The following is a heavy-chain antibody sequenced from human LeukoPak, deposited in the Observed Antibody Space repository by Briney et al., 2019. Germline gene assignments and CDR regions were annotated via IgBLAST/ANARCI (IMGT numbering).Heavy chain of an antibody. Sequence: SETLSLTCTVSGGSISSYYWSWIRQPPGKGLEWIGCIYTGGSTNYNPSLKSRVVLSVDRSKNQFSLKVSSATAADTAVYYCARLINYYSYYYMDVWGTGTSVTVSS. J-gene: IGHJ6*03. CDR3: ARLINYYSYYYMDV. D-gene: IGHD2-8*01. CDR2: IYTGGST. V-gene: IGHV4-4*09. CDR1: GGSISSYY.